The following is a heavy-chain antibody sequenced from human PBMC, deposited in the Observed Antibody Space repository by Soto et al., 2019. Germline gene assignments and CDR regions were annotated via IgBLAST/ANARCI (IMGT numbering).Heavy chain of an antibody. V-gene: IGHV1-2*04. J-gene: IGHJ6*03. D-gene: IGHD2-2*01. CDR2: INPNSGGT. CDR3: ARGATKDIVVVPAREDYYYYMDV. Sequence: ASVKVSCKASGYTFTGYYMHWVRQAPGPGLEWMGWINPNSGGTNYAQKFQGWVTMTRDTSISTAYMELSRRRSDDTAVYYCARGATKDIVVVPAREDYYYYMDVWGKGTTVTVSS. CDR1: GYTFTGYY.